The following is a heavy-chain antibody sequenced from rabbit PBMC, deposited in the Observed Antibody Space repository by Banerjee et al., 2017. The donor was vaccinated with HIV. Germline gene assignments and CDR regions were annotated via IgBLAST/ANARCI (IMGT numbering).Heavy chain of an antibody. J-gene: IGHJ4*01. CDR3: VRGSGWGFGYFKL. CDR2: IDPIFGST. CDR1: GFDFSNYG. D-gene: IGHD4-1*01. V-gene: IGHV1S47*01. Sequence: QEQLVESGGGLVQPGGSLKLSCKASGFDFSNYGMNWVRQAPGKGLEWIGYIDPIFGSTYYTNWVNGRFTISSHNAQNTLYLQLNSLTAADTATYFCVRGSGWGFGYFKLWGQGTLVTVS.